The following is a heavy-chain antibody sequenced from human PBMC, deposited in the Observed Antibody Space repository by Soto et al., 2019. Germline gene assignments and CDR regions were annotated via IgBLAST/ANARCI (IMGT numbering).Heavy chain of an antibody. D-gene: IGHD1-26*01. J-gene: IGHJ1*01. CDR2: ISGSGGST. CDR1: GFTFSSSA. CDR3: ARVVAIVGATSPTEYFQH. Sequence: PGGSLRLSCAASGFTFSSSAMTWVRQAPGKELEWVSAISGSGGSTFYADSVKGRFTISRDNAKNSLYLQMNSLRAEDTAVYYCARVVAIVGATSPTEYFQHWGQGTLVTVSS. V-gene: IGHV3-23*01.